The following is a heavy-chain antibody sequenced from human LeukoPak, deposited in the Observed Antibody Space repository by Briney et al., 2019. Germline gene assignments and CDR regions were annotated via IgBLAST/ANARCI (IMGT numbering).Heavy chain of an antibody. CDR1: GCTFSRYA. V-gene: IGHV3-30*04. CDR3: ARDLTGPDRDY. CDR2: ISYDGSNK. J-gene: IGHJ4*02. Sequence: GGSLRLSCAASGCTFSRYAMHWVRQAPGKGLEWVAVISYDGSNKYYADSVKGRFTISRDNSKNTLYVQMNSLRADVSAVYYCARDLTGPDRDYWGQGTLVTVSS. D-gene: IGHD1-14*01.